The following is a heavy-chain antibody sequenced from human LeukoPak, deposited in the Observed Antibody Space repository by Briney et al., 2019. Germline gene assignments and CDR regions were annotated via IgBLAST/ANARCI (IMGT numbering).Heavy chain of an antibody. CDR1: EGTFSSYA. J-gene: IGHJ3*02. V-gene: IGHV1-69*04. D-gene: IGHD2-8*01. CDR2: IIPILGIA. CDR3: VRDRAVYPAFDI. Sequence: SVKVSCKASEGTFSSYAISWVRQAPGQGLEWMGRIIPILGIANYAQKFQGRVTITADKSTSTAYMELSSLRSEDTAVYYCVRDRAVYPAFDIWGQGTMVTVSS.